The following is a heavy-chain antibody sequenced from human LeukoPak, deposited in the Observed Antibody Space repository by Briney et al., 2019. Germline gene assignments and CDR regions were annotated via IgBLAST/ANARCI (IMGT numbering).Heavy chain of an antibody. D-gene: IGHD6-6*01. J-gene: IGHJ6*03. CDR2: INWNGGST. V-gene: IGHV3-20*04. CDR3: ARMYSSSSNRGYYYYMDV. CDR1: GFTFDDYG. Sequence: GGSLRLSCAASGFTFDDYGMSWVRQAPGKGLEWVSGINWNGGSTGYADSVKGRFTISRDNAKNSLYLQMNSLRAEDAALYYCARMYSSSSNRGYYYYMDVWGKGTTVTVSS.